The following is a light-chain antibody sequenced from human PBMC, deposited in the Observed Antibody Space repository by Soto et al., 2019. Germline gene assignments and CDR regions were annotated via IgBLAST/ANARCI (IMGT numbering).Light chain of an antibody. CDR1: SSDVGGYNY. V-gene: IGLV2-14*01. CDR2: DVS. J-gene: IGLJ1*01. CDR3: SSYTSSSTLYV. Sequence: QSVLTQPASLSGSPGKSITISCTGTSSDVGGYNYVSWYQQHPGKAPKLMIYDVSNRPSGVSNRFSGSKSGNTASLTISGLQAEDEADYYCSSYTSSSTLYVFGTGTKVTVL.